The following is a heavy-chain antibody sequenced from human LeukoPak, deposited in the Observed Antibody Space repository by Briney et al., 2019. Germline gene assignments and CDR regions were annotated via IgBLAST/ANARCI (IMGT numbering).Heavy chain of an antibody. Sequence: SETLSLTCAVYGGSFSGYYWSWIRQPPGKGLEWIGEIYHSGSNNSNPSLKSRVTISVDTSKNQFSLKLSSVTAADTAVYYCARVKTTMIVATRAFDIWAKGQWSPSLQ. V-gene: IGHV4-34*01. CDR2: IYHSGSN. CDR1: GGSFSGYY. J-gene: IGHJ3*02. D-gene: IGHD3-22*01. CDR3: ARVKTTMIVATRAFDI.